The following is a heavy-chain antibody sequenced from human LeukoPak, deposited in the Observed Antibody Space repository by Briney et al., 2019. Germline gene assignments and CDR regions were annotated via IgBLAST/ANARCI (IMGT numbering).Heavy chain of an antibody. D-gene: IGHD4-23*01. CDR1: GLTFSDYY. CDR2: ISSSGSTI. J-gene: IGHJ4*02. CDR3: ASALSSNSLFDY. Sequence: GGSLRLSCAASGLTFSDYYMSWIRQAPGKGLEWVSYISSSGSTIYYADSVKGRFTISRDNAKNSLYLQMNSLRAEDTAVYYCASALSSNSLFDYWGQGTLVTVSS. V-gene: IGHV3-11*04.